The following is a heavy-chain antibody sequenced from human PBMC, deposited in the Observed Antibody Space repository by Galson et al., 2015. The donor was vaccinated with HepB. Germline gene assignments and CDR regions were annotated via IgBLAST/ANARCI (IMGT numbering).Heavy chain of an antibody. CDR2: IDPNSGGT. CDR3: ARGSTYYDILTGYYNLVDYFDY. V-gene: IGHV1-2*05. Sequence: SVKVSCKASGYTFTSYGISWVRQAPGRGLEWMGRIDPNSGGTNYAQKFQGRVTMTRDTSISTAYMELSRLRSDDTVVYYCARGSTYYDILTGYYNLVDYFDYWGQGTLVTVSS. CDR1: GYTFTSYG. J-gene: IGHJ4*02. D-gene: IGHD3-9*01.